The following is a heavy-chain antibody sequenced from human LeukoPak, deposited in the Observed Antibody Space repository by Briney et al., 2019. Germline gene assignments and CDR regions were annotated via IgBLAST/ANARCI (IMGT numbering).Heavy chain of an antibody. D-gene: IGHD3-16*02. V-gene: IGHV4-39*07. Sequence: SETLSLTCTVSGGSISSSSYYWGWIRQPPGKGLEWIGSIYYSGSTYYNPSLKSRVTISVDTSKNQFSLTLNSVTAADTAVYYCARVAWIPIGGVIVTAFDYWGQGTLVTVSS. CDR3: ARVAWIPIGGVIVTAFDY. J-gene: IGHJ4*02. CDR2: IYYSGST. CDR1: GGSISSSSYY.